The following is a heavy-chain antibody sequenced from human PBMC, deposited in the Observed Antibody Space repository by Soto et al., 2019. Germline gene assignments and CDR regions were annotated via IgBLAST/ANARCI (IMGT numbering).Heavy chain of an antibody. V-gene: IGHV1-46*01. CDR3: GIPSLPWSPYAFDI. J-gene: IGHJ3*02. CDR2: IKPRGGST. CDR1: GYTFTSYY. D-gene: IGHD1-1*01. Sequence: ASVKVSCKASGYTFTSYYMHWVRQAPGQEHERMGIIKPRGGSTRYTQKFQGRDTMTRDTATSTVYTELCRLSSQDTVAYYLGIPSLPWSPYAFDIWGHVTIGTV.